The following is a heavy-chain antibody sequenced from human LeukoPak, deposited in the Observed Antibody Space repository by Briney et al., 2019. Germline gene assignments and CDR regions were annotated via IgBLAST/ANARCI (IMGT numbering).Heavy chain of an antibody. V-gene: IGHV3-74*03. D-gene: IGHD6-6*01. CDR2: ISSDGSST. CDR3: ARDQRVTGRPDIDY. Sequence: GGSLRLSCAASGFTFRNHWMRWVRQTPGKGLGWVSRISSDGSSTTYADSVEGRFTISRENAKNTLYLQMNNLSAGDTAMYYCARDQRVTGRPDIDYWGQGTLVIVSS. CDR1: GFTFRNHW. J-gene: IGHJ4*02.